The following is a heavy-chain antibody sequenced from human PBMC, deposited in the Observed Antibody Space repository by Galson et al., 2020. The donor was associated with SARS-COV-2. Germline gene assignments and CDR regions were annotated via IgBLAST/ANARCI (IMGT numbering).Heavy chain of an antibody. J-gene: IGHJ3*02. CDR2: ISYDGSNK. D-gene: IGHD3-22*01. CDR3: ARGVVVITMDAFDI. Sequence: GGSLRLSCAASGFTFSSYAMHWVRQAPGKGLEWVAVISYDGSNKYYADSVKGRFTISRDNSKNTLYLQMNSLRAEDTAVYYCARGVVVITMDAFDIWGQGTMVTVSS. CDR1: GFTFSSYA. V-gene: IGHV3-30*04.